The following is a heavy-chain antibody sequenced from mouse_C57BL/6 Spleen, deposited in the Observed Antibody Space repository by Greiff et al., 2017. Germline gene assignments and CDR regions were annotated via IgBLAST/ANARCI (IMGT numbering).Heavy chain of an antibody. D-gene: IGHD2-4*01. CDR2: IWSGGST. Sequence: VKLMESGPGLVQPSQSLSITCTVSGFSLTSYGVHWVRQSPGKGLEWLGVIWSGGSTDYNAAFISRLSISKDNSKSQVFFKMNSLQADDTAIYYCARHSYDYDGYYYAMDYWGQGTSVTVSS. CDR3: ARHSYDYDGYYYAMDY. V-gene: IGHV2-2*01. J-gene: IGHJ4*01. CDR1: GFSLTSYG.